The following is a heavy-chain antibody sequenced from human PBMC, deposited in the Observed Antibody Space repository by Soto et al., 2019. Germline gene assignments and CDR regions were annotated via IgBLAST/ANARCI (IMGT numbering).Heavy chain of an antibody. V-gene: IGHV3-30-3*01. J-gene: IGHJ4*02. CDR2: ISYGGNNK. CDR1: GFTFSTSA. Sequence: QVQVVESGGGVVQPGGSLRLSCAASGFTFSTSAMHWVRQAPGKGLEWMAMISYGGNNKYYADSVKGRFTISRDISESTLYLQMNSLRTEDTDVYYCAREEFEAGRGHFGCWGQGTLVSVSS. D-gene: IGHD6-13*01. CDR3: AREEFEAGRGHFGC.